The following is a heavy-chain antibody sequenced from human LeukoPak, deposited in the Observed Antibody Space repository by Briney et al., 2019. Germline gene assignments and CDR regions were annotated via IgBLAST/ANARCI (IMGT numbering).Heavy chain of an antibody. CDR2: IYFTGST. V-gene: IGHV4-59*01. CDR3: ARDYSDSSGYSPFQH. Sequence: PSETLSLTCTVSGGSISSYYWSWIRQPPGKGLEWIGFIYFTGSTIYNPSLKSRVTISVDTSKNQFSLRLTSVTAADTAVYYCARDYSDSSGYSPFQHWGQGTLVTVSS. D-gene: IGHD3-22*01. J-gene: IGHJ1*01. CDR1: GGSISSYY.